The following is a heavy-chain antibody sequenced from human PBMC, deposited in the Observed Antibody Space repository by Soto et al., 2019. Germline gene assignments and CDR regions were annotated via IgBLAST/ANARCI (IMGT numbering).Heavy chain of an antibody. D-gene: IGHD3-22*01. CDR2: IYYSGST. V-gene: IGHV4-59*01. Sequence: PSETLSLTCTVSGGSISSYYWSWIRQRPGKGLEWIGYIYYSGSTNYNPSLKSRVTISVDTSKNQFSLKLSSVTAADTAVYYCARDAWYYDSSGYYLYGMDVWGQGTTVT. J-gene: IGHJ6*02. CDR1: GGSISSYY. CDR3: ARDAWYYDSSGYYLYGMDV.